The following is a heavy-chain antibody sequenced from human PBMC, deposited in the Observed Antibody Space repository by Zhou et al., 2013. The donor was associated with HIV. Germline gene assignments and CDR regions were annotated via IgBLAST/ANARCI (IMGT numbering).Heavy chain of an antibody. Sequence: QVQLVQSGAEVKKPGSSLRVSCKASGGTFNNYDISWVRQVPGQGLEWMGGIIPVFRRPNYAQKFQGRVTITTDESTTTAYMDLSSLKSEDTAIYYCAIKGSEDRGWFDPWGQGTLVTVSS. CDR1: GGTFNNYD. V-gene: IGHV1-69*05. CDR3: AIKGSEDRGWFDP. CDR2: IIPVFRRP. D-gene: IGHD1-26*01. J-gene: IGHJ5*02.